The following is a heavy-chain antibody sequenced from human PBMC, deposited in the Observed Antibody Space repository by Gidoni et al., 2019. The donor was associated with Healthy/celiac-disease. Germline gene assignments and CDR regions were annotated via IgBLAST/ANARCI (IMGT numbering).Heavy chain of an antibody. V-gene: IGHV4-39*01. D-gene: IGHD1-26*01. CDR3: AGGGPPLIVGATAVDY. Sequence: QLQLQESGPGLVKPSETLSLTCTVSGGSISSSSYYWGWIRQPPGKGLEWIGSIYYSGSTYYNPSLKRRVTISVDTSKNQFPLKLSSVTAADTAVYYCAGGGPPLIVGATAVDYWGQEPWSPSPQ. CDR1: GGSISSSSYY. CDR2: IYYSGST. J-gene: IGHJ4*01.